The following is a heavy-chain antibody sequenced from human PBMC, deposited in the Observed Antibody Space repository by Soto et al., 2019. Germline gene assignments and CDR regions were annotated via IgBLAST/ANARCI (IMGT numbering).Heavy chain of an antibody. Sequence: EVQLVESGGGLVKPGGSLRLSCAASGFTFSSYSMNWVRQAPGKGLEWVSSISSSSSYIYYADSVKGRFTISRDNAKNSLYLQMNSLRAEDTAVYYCARVGGSYTWSYYFDYWGQGTLVTVSS. J-gene: IGHJ4*02. CDR2: ISSSSSYI. V-gene: IGHV3-21*01. CDR1: GFTFSSYS. CDR3: ARVGGSYTWSYYFDY. D-gene: IGHD1-26*01.